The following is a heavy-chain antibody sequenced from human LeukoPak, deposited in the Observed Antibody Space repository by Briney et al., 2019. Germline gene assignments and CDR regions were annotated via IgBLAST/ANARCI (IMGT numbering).Heavy chain of an antibody. Sequence: GASVKVSCKASGYTFTSYDINWVRQATRQGLEWMGWMNPNSGNTGYAQKFQGRVTMTRNTSISTAYMELSSLRSEDTAVYYCASSFYCSGGSCYYVYWGQRTLVTVSS. CDR2: MNPNSGNT. J-gene: IGHJ4*02. CDR1: GYTFTSYD. D-gene: IGHD2-15*01. CDR3: ASSFYCSGGSCYYVY. V-gene: IGHV1-8*01.